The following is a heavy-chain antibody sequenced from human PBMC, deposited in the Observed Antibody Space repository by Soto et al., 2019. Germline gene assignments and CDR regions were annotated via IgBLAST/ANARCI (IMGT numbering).Heavy chain of an antibody. V-gene: IGHV4-34*01. CDR2: INHSGST. Sequence: SETLSLTCAVYGGSFSGYYWSWIRQPPGKGLEWIGEINHSGSTNYNPSLKSRVTISVDTSKNQFSLKLSSVTAADTAVYYCARLGCSGGSCVSEGTWFDPWGQGTLVTVSS. J-gene: IGHJ5*02. D-gene: IGHD2-15*01. CDR1: GGSFSGYY. CDR3: ARLGCSGGSCVSEGTWFDP.